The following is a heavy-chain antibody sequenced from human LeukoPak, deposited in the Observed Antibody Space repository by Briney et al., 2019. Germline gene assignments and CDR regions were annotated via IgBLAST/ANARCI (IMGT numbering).Heavy chain of an antibody. V-gene: IGHV4-59*01. J-gene: IGHJ4*02. Sequence: SETLSLTCTVSGGSISSYYWSWIRQPPGKGLEWIGYIYYSGSTNYNPSLKSRVTISVDTSKNQFSLKLSSVTAADTAVYYCARIGGYYDSSGEDFDYWGQGTLVTVSS. CDR2: IYYSGST. D-gene: IGHD3-22*01. CDR1: GGSISSYY. CDR3: ARIGGYYDSSGEDFDY.